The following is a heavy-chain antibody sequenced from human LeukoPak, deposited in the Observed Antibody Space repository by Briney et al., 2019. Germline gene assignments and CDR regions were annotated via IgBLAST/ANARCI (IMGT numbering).Heavy chain of an antibody. CDR3: SKAIVVVVAATRFDS. Sequence: GGSLRLSCVVSGFTFSDYAMSWVRQAPGKGLEWVSAISGSGGSTHYADSVKGRFTISRDNAKNTLYLHMNSLRAEDTAVYFCSKAIVVVVAATRFDSWGQGTLVTVSS. J-gene: IGHJ4*02. CDR1: GFTFSDYA. CDR2: ISGSGGST. D-gene: IGHD2-15*01. V-gene: IGHV3-23*01.